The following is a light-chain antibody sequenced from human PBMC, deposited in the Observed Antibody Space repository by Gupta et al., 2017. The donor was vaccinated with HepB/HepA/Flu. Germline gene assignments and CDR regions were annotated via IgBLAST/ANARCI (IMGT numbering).Light chain of an antibody. CDR3: GTWDNNVSGYV. J-gene: IGLJ1*01. CDR1: SSNIGNNY. V-gene: IGLV1-51*01. CDR2: DNN. Sequence: QSVLTQPPSVSAAPGQKVTISCSGSSSNIGNNYVSWYQQLPGTAPKLLIYDNNKRPSGIPDRFSGSKSGTSATLGITGLQTGDEADYYCGTWDNNVSGYVFGTGAKVTVL.